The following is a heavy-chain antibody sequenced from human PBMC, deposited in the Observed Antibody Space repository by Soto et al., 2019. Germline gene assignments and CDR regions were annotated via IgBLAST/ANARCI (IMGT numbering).Heavy chain of an antibody. CDR2: ISAHNGNT. CDR1: GYDFTTYG. D-gene: IGHD1-1*01. CDR3: ATGRYADY. V-gene: IGHV1-18*01. Sequence: ASVKVSCKGSGYDFTTYGITWVRQAPGQGLEWMAWISAHNGNTNYAPNLQGRVTVTRDTSTSTAYIELRSLRSDDTAVYYCATGRYADYWGPGALVPVSS. J-gene: IGHJ4*02.